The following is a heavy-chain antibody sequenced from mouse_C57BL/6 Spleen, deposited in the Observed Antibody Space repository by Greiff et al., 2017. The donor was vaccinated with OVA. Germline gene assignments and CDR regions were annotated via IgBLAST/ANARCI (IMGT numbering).Heavy chain of an antibody. CDR2: INPNNGGT. CDR3: ARFNWYYFDY. Sequence: VHVKQSGPELVKPGASVKMSCKASGYTFTDYNMHWVKQSHGKSLEWIGYINPNNGGTSYNQKFKGKATLTVNKSSSTAYMELRSLTSEDSAVYYCARFNWYYFDYWGQGTTLTVSS. V-gene: IGHV1-22*01. J-gene: IGHJ2*01. CDR1: GYTFTDYN. D-gene: IGHD4-1*01.